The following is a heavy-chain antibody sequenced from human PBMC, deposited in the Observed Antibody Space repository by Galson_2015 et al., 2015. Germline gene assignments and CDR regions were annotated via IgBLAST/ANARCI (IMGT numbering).Heavy chain of an antibody. CDR3: AREGKDIVVVPAAPIDY. V-gene: IGHV3-7*03. CDR2: IKQDGSEK. J-gene: IGHJ4*02. Sequence: SLRLSCAASGFTFSSYWMSWVRQAPGKGLEWVANIKQDGSEKYYVDSVKGRFTISRDNAKNSLYLQMNSLRAEDTAVYYCAREGKDIVVVPAAPIDYWGQGTLVTVSS. CDR1: GFTFSSYW. D-gene: IGHD2-2*01.